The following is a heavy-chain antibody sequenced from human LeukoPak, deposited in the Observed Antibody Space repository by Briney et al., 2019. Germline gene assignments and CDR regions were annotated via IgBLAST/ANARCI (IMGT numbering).Heavy chain of an antibody. CDR3: ARGGGGWRHYFDS. V-gene: IGHV4-59*01. CDR2: IYYTGNT. J-gene: IGHJ4*02. CDR1: GGSISSYY. Sequence: SETLSLTCTVSGGSISSYYWSWIRQPPGKGLEWIGYIYYTGNTNYNPSLQSRVSVSVDKSKNQFSLKLRFVIAADTAVYYCARGGGGWRHYFDSWGQGTQVAVSS. D-gene: IGHD2-15*01.